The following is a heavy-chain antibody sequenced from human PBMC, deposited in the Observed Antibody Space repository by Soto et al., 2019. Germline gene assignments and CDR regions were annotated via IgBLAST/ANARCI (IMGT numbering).Heavy chain of an antibody. Sequence: ASVKVSCKASGYTFTSYDINWVRQATGQGLEWMGWMNPNSGNTGYAQKFQGRVTMTRNTSIGTAYMELSSLRSEDTAVYYCARGRVGYCSSTSCSPTPLNDYYYYYYMDVWGKGTTVPVSS. CDR3: ARGRVGYCSSTSCSPTPLNDYYYYYYMDV. CDR1: GYTFTSYD. V-gene: IGHV1-8*01. J-gene: IGHJ6*03. CDR2: MNPNSGNT. D-gene: IGHD2-2*01.